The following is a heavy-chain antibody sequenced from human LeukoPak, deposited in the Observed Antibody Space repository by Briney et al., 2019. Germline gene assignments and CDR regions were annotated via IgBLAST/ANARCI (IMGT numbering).Heavy chain of an antibody. V-gene: IGHV3-23*01. CDR3: AKRPYRYYFDY. Sequence: GGSLRLSRAASGFTFSSYAVSWVRQAPGKGLEWVSAISGSGGSTYYADSVKGRLTISRDNSKNTLYLQMNSLRAEDTAVYYCAKRPYRYYFDYWGQGTLVTVSS. CDR2: ISGSGGST. J-gene: IGHJ4*02. CDR1: GFTFSSYA. D-gene: IGHD1-14*01.